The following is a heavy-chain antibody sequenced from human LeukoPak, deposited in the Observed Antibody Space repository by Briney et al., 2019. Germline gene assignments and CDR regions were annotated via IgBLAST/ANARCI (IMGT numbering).Heavy chain of an antibody. CDR1: GGSISSGRFY. CDR3: ARGGAMVRGVDLYDY. Sequence: PSQTLSLTCTVSGGSISSGRFYWSWIRQPAGKGLEWIGRIFTSGSTNYNPSLKSRVSISVNTSKNQFSLKLSSVTAADTAVYYCARGGAMVRGVDLYDYWGQGTLVTVSS. D-gene: IGHD3-10*01. J-gene: IGHJ4*02. CDR2: IFTSGST. V-gene: IGHV4-61*02.